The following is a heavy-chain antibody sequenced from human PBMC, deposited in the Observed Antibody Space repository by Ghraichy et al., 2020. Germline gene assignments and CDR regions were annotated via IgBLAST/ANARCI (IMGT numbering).Heavy chain of an antibody. CDR1: GFTFSSYW. CDR2: INSEGSST. J-gene: IGHJ4*02. CDR3: TRDRAY. V-gene: IGHV3-74*01. Sequence: GESLNISCAASGFTFSSYWMHWVRQAPGKGLVWVSRINSEGSSTSYADSVKGRFTISRDNAKDTLYLQMNSLRAEDTAVYYCTRDRAYWGQGTLVTVSS.